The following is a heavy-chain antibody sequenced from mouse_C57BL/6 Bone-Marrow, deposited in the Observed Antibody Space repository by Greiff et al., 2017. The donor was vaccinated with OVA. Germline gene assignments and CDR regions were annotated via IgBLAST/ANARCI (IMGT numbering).Heavy chain of an antibody. D-gene: IGHD1-1*01. CDR1: GYTFTSYW. J-gene: IGHJ1*03. CDR2: INPSNGGT. CDR3: ARSGYGSRNWYFDV. V-gene: IGHV1-53*01. Sequence: QVQLQQPGTELVKPGASVKLSCKASGYTFTSYWMHWVKQRPGQGLEWIGNINPSNGGTNYNEKFKSKATLTVDKSSRTAYMQLSSLTSEDSAVYYCARSGYGSRNWYFDVWGTGTTVTVSS.